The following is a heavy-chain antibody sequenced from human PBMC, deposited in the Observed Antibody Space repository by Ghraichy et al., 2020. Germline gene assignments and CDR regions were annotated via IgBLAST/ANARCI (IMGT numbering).Heavy chain of an antibody. CDR3: ARESRYYYGSGRLPSDI. J-gene: IGHJ3*02. Sequence: ASVKVSCKASGYAFMSYGITWVRQAPGQGLEWMGWISGYNGDTNHAQKIQGRVIMTSDTSTSTAYMELRSLRSDDTAVYYCARESRYYYGSGRLPSDIWGQGTVVIVSS. CDR2: ISGYNGDT. D-gene: IGHD3-10*01. CDR1: GYAFMSYG. V-gene: IGHV1-18*04.